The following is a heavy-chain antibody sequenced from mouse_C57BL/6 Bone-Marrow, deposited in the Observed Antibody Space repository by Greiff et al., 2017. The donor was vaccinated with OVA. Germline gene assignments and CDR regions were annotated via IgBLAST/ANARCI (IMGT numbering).Heavy chain of an antibody. V-gene: IGHV14-1*01. CDR2: IDPEDGDT. D-gene: IGHD1-1*01. CDR3: TPTTVVATRYFDY. Sequence: VQLKESGAELVRPGASVKLSCTASGFNIKDYYMHWVKQRPEQGLEWIGRIDPEDGDTEYAPEFQGKATMTADTSSNTAYLQLSSLTSEDTAVYYCTPTTVVATRYFDYWGQGTTLTVSS. J-gene: IGHJ2*01. CDR1: GFNIKDYY.